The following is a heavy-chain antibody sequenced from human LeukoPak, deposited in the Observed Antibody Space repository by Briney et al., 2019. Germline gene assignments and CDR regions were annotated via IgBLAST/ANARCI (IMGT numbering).Heavy chain of an antibody. CDR2: MSFDGSVE. J-gene: IGHJ5*02. D-gene: IGHD3-9*01. Sequence: PGGSLRLSCAASGFTFGNYAMHWVRQTPGRGLEWLAVMSFDGSVEHYADSVKGRFTISSDNSKSMLFLQMNSLRADDTAVYYCGRGGGFYDILTGHIWFDPSGQGTLVTVSS. V-gene: IGHV3-30*04. CDR3: GRGGGFYDILTGHIWFDP. CDR1: GFTFGNYA.